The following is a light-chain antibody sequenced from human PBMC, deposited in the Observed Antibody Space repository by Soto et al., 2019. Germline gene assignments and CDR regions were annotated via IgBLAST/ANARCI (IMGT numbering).Light chain of an antibody. CDR3: QQYNSYSQT. J-gene: IGKJ1*01. CDR1: QSISSW. V-gene: IGKV1-5*03. CDR2: KAS. Sequence: DIQMTQSPSSLSASAGDRVPITCRASQSISSWLAWYQQKPGKAPKLLIYKASSLESGVPSRFSGSGSGTEFTLTISSLQPDDFATYYCQQYNSYSQTFGQGTKVDIK.